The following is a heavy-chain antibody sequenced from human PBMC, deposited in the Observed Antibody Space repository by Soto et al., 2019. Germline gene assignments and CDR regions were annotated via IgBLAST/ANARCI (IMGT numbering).Heavy chain of an antibody. CDR1: GFSFNNYG. J-gene: IGHJ6*02. CDR2: ISYDGSNK. Sequence: GGSLRLSCAASGFSFNNYGIHWVRQAPGKGLEWVAVISYDGSNKYYADSVKGRFTISRDNSKNTLYLQMNSLRAEDTAVYYCTKNYYYSRGNYDNPYYYGIDVWGQGTTVTVSS. CDR3: TKNYYYSRGNYDNPYYYGIDV. V-gene: IGHV3-30*18. D-gene: IGHD3-22*01.